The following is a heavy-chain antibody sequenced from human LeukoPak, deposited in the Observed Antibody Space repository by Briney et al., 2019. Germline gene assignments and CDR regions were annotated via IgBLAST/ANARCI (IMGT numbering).Heavy chain of an antibody. D-gene: IGHD3-10*01. CDR2: IYYSGST. J-gene: IGHJ5*02. CDR1: GGSISSSSYY. CDR3: ARMRITMVRGVIANWFDP. V-gene: IGHV4-39*01. Sequence: SETLSLTCTVSGGSISSSSYYWGWIRQPPGKGLEWIGSIYYSGSTYYNPSLKSRVTISVYTPKNQFSLKLSSVTAADKAVYYCARMRITMVRGVIANWFDPWGQGTLVTVSS.